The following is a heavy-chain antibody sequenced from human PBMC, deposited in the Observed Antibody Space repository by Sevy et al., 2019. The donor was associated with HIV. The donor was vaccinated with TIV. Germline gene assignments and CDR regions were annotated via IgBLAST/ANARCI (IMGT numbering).Heavy chain of an antibody. CDR1: GGSISSSSYY. V-gene: IGHV4-39*01. D-gene: IGHD3-9*01. CDR3: ARHAVDFDAFDI. CDR2: IYYSGST. J-gene: IGHJ3*02. Sequence: SEILSLTCTVSGGSISSSSYYWGWIRQPPGKGLEWIGSIYYSGSTYYNPSLKSRVTISVDTSKNQFSLKLSSVTAADTAVYYCARHAVDFDAFDIWGQGTMVTVSS.